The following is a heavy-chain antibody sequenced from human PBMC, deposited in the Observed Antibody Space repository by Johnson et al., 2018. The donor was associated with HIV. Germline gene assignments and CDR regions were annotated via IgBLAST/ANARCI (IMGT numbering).Heavy chain of an antibody. CDR2: LYSDGRT. Sequence: QVQLVESGGGVVQPGRSLRLSCAASGFTFSSYAMHWVRQAPGKGLEWLSVLYSDGRTYYADPVKGRFPISRDNSKNTLYLQMNSLRAEDTAVYYCARVGSSWGRDAFDIWGQGTMVTVSS. D-gene: IGHD6-13*01. V-gene: IGHV3-30-3*01. CDR1: GFTFSSYA. J-gene: IGHJ3*02. CDR3: ARVGSSWGRDAFDI.